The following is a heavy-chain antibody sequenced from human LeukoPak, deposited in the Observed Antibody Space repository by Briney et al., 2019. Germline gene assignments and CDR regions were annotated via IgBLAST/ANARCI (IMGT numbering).Heavy chain of an antibody. CDR3: AKEWTPRVARTYYFDY. Sequence: GGSLRLSCAASGFTFSSYSMNWVRQAPGKGLEWVSSISSSSSYIYYADSVKGRFTISRDNSKNTLYLQMNSLRAEDTAVYYCAKEWTPRVARTYYFDYWGQGTLVTVSS. V-gene: IGHV3-21*04. CDR2: ISSSSSYI. CDR1: GFTFSSYS. J-gene: IGHJ4*02. D-gene: IGHD1-14*01.